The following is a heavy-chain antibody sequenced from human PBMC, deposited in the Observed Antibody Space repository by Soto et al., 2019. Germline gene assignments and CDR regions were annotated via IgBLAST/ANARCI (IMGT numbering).Heavy chain of an antibody. CDR2: ISAYNGNT. CDR1: GYTFTGYY. Sequence: ASVKVSCKASGYTFTGYYMHWVRQAPGQGLEWMGWISAYNGNTNYAQKLQGRVTMTTDTSTSTAYMELRSLRSDDTAVYYCARVGGYCISTSCYWYYYYGMDVWGQGTTVTVSS. CDR3: ARVGGYCISTSCYWYYYYGMDV. D-gene: IGHD2-2*01. V-gene: IGHV1-18*04. J-gene: IGHJ6*02.